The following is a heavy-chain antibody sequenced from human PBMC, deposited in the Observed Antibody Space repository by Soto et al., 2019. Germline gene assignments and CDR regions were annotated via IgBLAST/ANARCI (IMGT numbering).Heavy chain of an antibody. D-gene: IGHD3-9*01. CDR1: GFTFSSYW. CDR2: INSDGSST. V-gene: IGHV3-74*01. Sequence: HPGGSLRLSCAASGFTFSSYWMHWVRQAPGKGLVWVSRINSDGSSTSYADSVKGRFTISRDNAKNTLYLQMNSLRAEDTAVYYCARADLPPDRLRYFDWLLSDVYYYYYMDVWGKGTTVTVSS. CDR3: ARADLPPDRLRYFDWLLSDVYYYYYMDV. J-gene: IGHJ6*03.